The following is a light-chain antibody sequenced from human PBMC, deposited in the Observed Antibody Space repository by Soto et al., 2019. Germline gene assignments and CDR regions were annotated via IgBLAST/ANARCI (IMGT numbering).Light chain of an antibody. CDR2: DDF. J-gene: IGLJ1*01. Sequence: QSALTQPPSASGAPGQRVTISCTGSSSNIGSGYDVHWYQQLPGTAPKLLIYDDFNRPSGVPDRFSGSKSGTSASLAITGLQAEDEADYCCQSYDSGLSGFVFGTGTKLTVL. CDR3: QSYDSGLSGFV. V-gene: IGLV1-40*01. CDR1: SSNIGSGYD.